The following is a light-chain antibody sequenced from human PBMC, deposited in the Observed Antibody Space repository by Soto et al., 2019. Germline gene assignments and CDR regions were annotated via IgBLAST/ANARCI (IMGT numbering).Light chain of an antibody. CDR2: AAS. Sequence: DIQMTQSPSSLSASVGDTVTITCRASQGISSYLACYQQKPGKVPKLLIYAASTLQSGVPSRFSGSASGTDFTLTISSLQPEDVGTYYCQKYNSAPLTFGGGTKVEIK. CDR3: QKYNSAPLT. J-gene: IGKJ4*01. V-gene: IGKV1-27*01. CDR1: QGISSY.